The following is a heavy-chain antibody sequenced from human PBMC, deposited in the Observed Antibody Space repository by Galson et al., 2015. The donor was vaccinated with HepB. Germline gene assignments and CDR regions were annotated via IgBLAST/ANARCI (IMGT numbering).Heavy chain of an antibody. CDR1: GGSISSYY. D-gene: IGHD6-13*01. CDR2: IYYSGST. V-gene: IGHV4-59*01. Sequence: QVQLQESGPGLVKPSETLSLTCTVPGGSISSYYWSWIRQPPGKGLEWIGYIYYSGSTNYNPSLKSRVTISVDTSKNQFSLKLSSVTAADTAVYYCARETAAAGTRWFDPWGQGTLVTVSS. J-gene: IGHJ5*02. CDR3: ARETAAAGTRWFDP.